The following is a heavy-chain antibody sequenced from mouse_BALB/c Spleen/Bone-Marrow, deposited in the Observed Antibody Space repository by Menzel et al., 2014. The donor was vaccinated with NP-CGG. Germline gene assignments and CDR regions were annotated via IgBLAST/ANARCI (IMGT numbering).Heavy chain of an antibody. D-gene: IGHD1-1*01. Sequence: VQLQQSGPELVKPGASVKISCKASGYSFTGYYMHWVKQSHVKSLEWIGRINPYNGATSYNQNFKDKASLTVDKSSSTAYMELHSLTSEDSAVYYCARGIYYWGYFDYWGQGTTLTVSS. CDR1: GYSFTGYY. CDR3: ARGIYYWGYFDY. CDR2: INPYNGAT. V-gene: IGHV1-31*01. J-gene: IGHJ2*01.